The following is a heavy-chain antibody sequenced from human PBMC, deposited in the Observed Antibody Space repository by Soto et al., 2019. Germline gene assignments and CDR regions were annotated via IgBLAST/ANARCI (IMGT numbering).Heavy chain of an antibody. J-gene: IGHJ6*02. V-gene: IGHV3-30-3*01. Sequence: PGGSLRLSCAASGFTFSSYAMHWVRQAPGKGLEWVAVISYDGSNKYYADSVKGRFTISRDNSKNTLYLQMNSLRAEDTAVYYCARDSAPYDSSGYYLYYYGMDVWGQGTTVTVSS. CDR1: GFTFSSYA. D-gene: IGHD3-22*01. CDR3: ARDSAPYDSSGYYLYYYGMDV. CDR2: ISYDGSNK.